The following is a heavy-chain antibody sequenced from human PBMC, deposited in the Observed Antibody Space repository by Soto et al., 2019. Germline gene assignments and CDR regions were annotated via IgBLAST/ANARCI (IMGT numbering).Heavy chain of an antibody. CDR1: GYAFNKHG. D-gene: IGHD3-3*01. J-gene: IGHJ3*02. V-gene: IGHV1-18*01. Sequence: QIQLVQSGAEVKKAGASVKVSCKASGYAFNKHGISWVRQAPGQGLEWMGWISTDSGRADYAQKFQGRLTLTTDTSTTTGYMDLRSRRSYDTAICFCVRERVWSSFGCLDSFDIWGQETMVRVSS. CDR2: ISTDSGRA. CDR3: VRERVWSSFGCLDSFDI.